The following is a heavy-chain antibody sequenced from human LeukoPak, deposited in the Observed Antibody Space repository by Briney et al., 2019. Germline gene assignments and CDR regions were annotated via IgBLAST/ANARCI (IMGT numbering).Heavy chain of an antibody. CDR3: ARDLGIQLWSQSYGFDI. D-gene: IGHD5-18*01. CDR2: ISSSSSYV. Sequence: PGGSLRLSCTVSGFTVSSNSWSWVRQAPGKGPEWVSSISSSSSYVYYADSVKGRFTTSRDDAKNSLYLQMNSLRAEDTAVYYCARDLGIQLWSQSYGFDIWGQGTMVTVSS. CDR1: GFTVSSNS. V-gene: IGHV3-21*01. J-gene: IGHJ3*02.